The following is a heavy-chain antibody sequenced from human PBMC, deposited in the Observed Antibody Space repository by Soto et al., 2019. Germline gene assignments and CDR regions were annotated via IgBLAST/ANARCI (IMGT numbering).Heavy chain of an antibody. J-gene: IGHJ4*02. Sequence: GGSLRLSCAASGFTVSSNYMSWVRQAPGKGLEWVSVIYSGGSTYYADSVKGRFTISRDNSKNTLYLQMNSLRAEDTAVYYCANLNWGSGAYFDYWGQGTLVTVSS. CDR3: ANLNWGSGAYFDY. V-gene: IGHV3-53*01. CDR1: GFTVSSNY. CDR2: IYSGGST. D-gene: IGHD7-27*01.